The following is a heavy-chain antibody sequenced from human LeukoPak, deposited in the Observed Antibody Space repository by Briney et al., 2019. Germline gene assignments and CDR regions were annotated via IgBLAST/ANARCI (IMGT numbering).Heavy chain of an antibody. J-gene: IGHJ5*01. CDR3: AWANYDWFDS. CDR1: GGSITSYY. Sequence: KSSETLSLTCTVSGGSITSYYWSWIRQPPGKGLEWIGYLYNSRSTNYNPSLESRVSISVDTSQNQLSLKMTSVTAADTAFYYCAWANYDWFDSWGHGTLVTVSS. CDR2: LYNSRST. D-gene: IGHD3-10*01. V-gene: IGHV4-59*01.